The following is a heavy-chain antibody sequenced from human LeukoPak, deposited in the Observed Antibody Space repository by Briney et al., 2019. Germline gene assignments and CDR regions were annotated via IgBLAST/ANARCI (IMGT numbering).Heavy chain of an antibody. CDR2: IYYSGST. V-gene: IGHV4-31*03. Sequence: SETLSLTCTVSGGSISSGGYYWSWIRQHPGKGLEWIGYIYYSGSTYYNPSLKSRVTISVDTSKNQFSLKLSFVTAADTAVYYCASSSDYGGSAPDYWGQGTLVTVSS. CDR1: GGSISSGGYY. J-gene: IGHJ4*02. D-gene: IGHD4-23*01. CDR3: ASSSDYGGSAPDY.